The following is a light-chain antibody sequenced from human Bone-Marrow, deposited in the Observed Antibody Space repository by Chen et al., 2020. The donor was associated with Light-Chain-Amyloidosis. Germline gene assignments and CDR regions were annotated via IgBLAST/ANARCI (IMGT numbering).Light chain of an antibody. V-gene: IGKV1-39*01. CDR2: GAS. J-gene: IGKJ3*01. Sequence: DIQMTQSPSSLYASVGDRVTITCRASQSIDTYLHWYQQKQGKAPKLLIYGASSLQSGVPSRFSGSGSGTDFSLTISSLQPEDFATYYCQQSYSTPLFTFGPGTRVDIK. CDR3: QQSYSTPLFT. CDR1: QSIDTY.